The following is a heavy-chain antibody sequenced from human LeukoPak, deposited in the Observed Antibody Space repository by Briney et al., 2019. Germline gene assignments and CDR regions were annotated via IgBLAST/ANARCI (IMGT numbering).Heavy chain of an antibody. CDR1: GFTFSSYG. CDR2: ISGSGGST. Sequence: GGSLRLSCAASGFTFSSYGMSWVRQAPGKGLEWVSAISGSGGSTYYADSVKGRFTISRDNSKNTLYLQMNSLRAEDTAVYYCAGERLRYFDWLSLIYFDYWGQGTLVTVSS. CDR3: AGERLRYFDWLSLIYFDY. D-gene: IGHD3-9*01. J-gene: IGHJ4*02. V-gene: IGHV3-23*01.